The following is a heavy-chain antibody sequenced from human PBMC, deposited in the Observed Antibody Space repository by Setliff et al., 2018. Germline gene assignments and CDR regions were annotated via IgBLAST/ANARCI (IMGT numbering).Heavy chain of an antibody. CDR3: ARLRGAFDY. CDR2: IYYSGST. D-gene: IGHD3-16*01. V-gene: IGHV4-59*01. Sequence: SETLSLTCTVSGGSISSDYWSWIRQPPGKRLEWIGYIYYSGSTNYNPSLESRVTISVDTSKNQFSLRLNSATAADTAVYDCARLRGAFDYWGQGTLVTVSS. J-gene: IGHJ4*02. CDR1: GGSISSDY.